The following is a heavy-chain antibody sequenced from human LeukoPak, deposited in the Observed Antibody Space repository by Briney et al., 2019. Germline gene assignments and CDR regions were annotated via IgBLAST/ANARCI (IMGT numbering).Heavy chain of an antibody. CDR3: ARFLPANCSSTSCYYFDY. CDR1: GGSFSVYY. Sequence: PSETLSLTCAVYGGSFSVYYWSWIRQPPGKGLEWIGEINHSGSTNYNPSLKSRVTISLDTSKNQFSLKLSSVTAADTAVYYCARFLPANCSSTSCYYFDYWGQGTLVTVSS. D-gene: IGHD2-2*01. CDR2: INHSGST. V-gene: IGHV4-34*01. J-gene: IGHJ4*02.